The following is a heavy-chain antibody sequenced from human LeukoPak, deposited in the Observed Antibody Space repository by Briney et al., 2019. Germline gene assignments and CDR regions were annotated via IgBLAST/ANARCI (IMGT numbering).Heavy chain of an antibody. CDR2: INSDGSTT. J-gene: IGHJ4*02. CDR1: GFTFSSYW. V-gene: IGHV3-74*01. CDR3: ARVRSGGTYYDY. Sequence: PGGSLRLSCAASGFTFSSYWMHWVRQAPGKGLVWVSRINSDGSTTSYADSVKGRFTISRDNAENTLYLQMNSLRAEDTAVYHCARVRSGGTYYDYWGQGTLVTVSS. D-gene: IGHD2-15*01.